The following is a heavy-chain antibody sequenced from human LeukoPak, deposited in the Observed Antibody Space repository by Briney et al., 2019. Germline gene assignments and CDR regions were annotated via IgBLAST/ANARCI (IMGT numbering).Heavy chain of an antibody. V-gene: IGHV4-39*01. J-gene: IGHJ6*02. Sequence: PSETLSLTCTVSGGPISSSSYYWGWIRQPPGKGLEWIGSIYYSGSTYYNPSLKSRVTISVDTSKNQFSLKLSSVTAADTAVYYCAHTLRSSSSWYHYYYGMDVWGQGTTVTVSS. CDR1: GGPISSSSYY. CDR3: AHTLRSSSSWYHYYYGMDV. CDR2: IYYSGST. D-gene: IGHD6-13*01.